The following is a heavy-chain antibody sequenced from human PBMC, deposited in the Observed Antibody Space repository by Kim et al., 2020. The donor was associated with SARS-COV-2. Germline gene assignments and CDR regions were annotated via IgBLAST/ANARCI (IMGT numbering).Heavy chain of an antibody. V-gene: IGHV3-33*07. CDR3: ARAPETPRMTICFDS. CDR1: GFTFNKYA. Sequence: GGSLRLSCVASGFTFNKYAMNWVRQAPGKGLEWVSAVNVVGTNENYADSVRGRFTVSRDNPKNTLFLEMDNLRVEDTAVYYCARAPETPRMTICFDSWG. J-gene: IGHJ5*01. CDR2: VNVVGTNE.